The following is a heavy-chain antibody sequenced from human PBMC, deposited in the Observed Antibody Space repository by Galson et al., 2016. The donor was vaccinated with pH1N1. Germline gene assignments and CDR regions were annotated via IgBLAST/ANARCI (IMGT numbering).Heavy chain of an antibody. CDR3: AGRYFDH. CDR1: GGSFSDYY. J-gene: IGHJ4*02. CDR2: IRQDGGEK. D-gene: IGHD1-14*01. V-gene: IGHV3-7*01. Sequence: LSLTCTVYGGSFSDYYWSWVRQAPGKGLEWVANIRQDGGEKYYVDSVKGRFTISRDNAKNSLYPQMNSLRAEDTAVCYWAGRYFDHGGQGSLVTVSS.